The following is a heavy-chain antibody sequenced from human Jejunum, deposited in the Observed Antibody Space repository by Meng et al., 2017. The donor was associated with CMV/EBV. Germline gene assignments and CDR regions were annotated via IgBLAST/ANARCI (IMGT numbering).Heavy chain of an antibody. J-gene: IGHJ4*02. D-gene: IGHD2/OR15-2a*01. CDR1: GGSFSGYY. V-gene: IGHV4-34*01. Sequence: CTVYGGSFSGYYWTWSRQPPGRGLEWIGQINHSETADYNPSLKSRVSISMDTSKNQFSLKLTSVTAADTAVYYCARGDQGKQLVLYYWGQGTLVTVSS. CDR2: INHSETA. CDR3: ARGDQGKQLVLYY.